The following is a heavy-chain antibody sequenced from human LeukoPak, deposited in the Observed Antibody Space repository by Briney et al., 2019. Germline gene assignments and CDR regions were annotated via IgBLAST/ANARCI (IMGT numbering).Heavy chain of an antibody. CDR1: GYTFTGYY. CDR2: INPNSGGT. Sequence: GSVKDSCKASGYTFTGYYMHWVPQAPGQGLEWMGRINPNSGGTNYAQKFQGRVTMTRDTSISTAYMELSRLRSDDTAVYYCARDHSSSKNYYYYMDVWGNGTTVTVSS. D-gene: IGHD6-6*01. V-gene: IGHV1-2*06. J-gene: IGHJ6*03. CDR3: ARDHSSSKNYYYYMDV.